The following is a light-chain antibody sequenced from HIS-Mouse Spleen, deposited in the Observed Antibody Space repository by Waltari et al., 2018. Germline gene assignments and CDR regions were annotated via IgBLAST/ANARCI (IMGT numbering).Light chain of an antibody. CDR2: DKSDSDT. CDR1: SGINVVTYR. J-gene: IGLJ3*02. Sequence: QAVLTQPSSLSASPGASASPTCTLRSGINVVTYRIYWYQQKPGSPPQSLLRDKSDSDTQQGSGVPSRFSGSKDASANAGILLISGLQSEDEADYYCMIWHSSAWVFGGGTKLTVL. V-gene: IGLV5-45*03. CDR3: MIWHSSAWV.